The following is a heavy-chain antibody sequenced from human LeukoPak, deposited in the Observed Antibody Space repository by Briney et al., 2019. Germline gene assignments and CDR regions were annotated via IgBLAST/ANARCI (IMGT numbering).Heavy chain of an antibody. CDR3: ARDLTTVTKGFDI. J-gene: IGHJ3*02. Sequence: SETLSLTCTVSDDSFSSHYWTWIRQPPGKGLEWIGYISYIGSTNYNPSLKSRVTISVDTSKNQFSLKVSSVTAADTAVYYCARDLTTVTKGFDIWGQGTLVTVSS. CDR2: ISYIGST. D-gene: IGHD4-17*01. V-gene: IGHV4-59*11. CDR1: DDSFSSHY.